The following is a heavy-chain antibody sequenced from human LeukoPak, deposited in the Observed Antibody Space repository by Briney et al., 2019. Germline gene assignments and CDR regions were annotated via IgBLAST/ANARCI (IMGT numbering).Heavy chain of an antibody. CDR3: ARGETTVTYFAY. Sequence: GASVTVSCTASGYTFTAYYIHWVRQAPGQGLEWMAWINPNSGGTNYAQKFQGRVTRTRDTSISTAYMELSRLRSDDTAVYYCARGETTVTYFAYWGQGTLVTVSS. CDR2: INPNSGGT. CDR1: GYTFTAYY. V-gene: IGHV1-2*02. J-gene: IGHJ4*02. D-gene: IGHD4-17*01.